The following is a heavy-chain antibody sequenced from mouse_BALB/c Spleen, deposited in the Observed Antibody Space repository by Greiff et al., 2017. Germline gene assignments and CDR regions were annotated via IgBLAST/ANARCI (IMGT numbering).Heavy chain of an antibody. Sequence: DVMLVESGGGLVQPGGSLRLSCATSGFTFTDYYMSWVRQPPGKALEWLGFIRNKANGYTTEYSASVKGRFTISRDNSQSILYLQMNTLRAEDSATYYCARDSGYYVYWGQGTLVTVSA. CDR3: ARDSGYYVY. V-gene: IGHV7-3*02. J-gene: IGHJ3*01. CDR1: GFTFTDYY. D-gene: IGHD2-3*01. CDR2: IRNKANGYTT.